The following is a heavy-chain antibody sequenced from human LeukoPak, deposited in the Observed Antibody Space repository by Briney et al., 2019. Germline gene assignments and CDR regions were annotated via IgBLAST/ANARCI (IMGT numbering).Heavy chain of an antibody. J-gene: IGHJ5*02. Sequence: GGSLRLSCAASGFTFINYAMSWVRQAPGKGLERVSSISGSGDFTYYADSVEGRFTISRDNYKDTLYLQLNSLSAEDTALYYCAKAYGYFGWFAPWGQGTQVTVSS. CDR3: AKAYGYFGWFAP. CDR2: ISGSGDFT. CDR1: GFTFINYA. D-gene: IGHD3-9*01. V-gene: IGHV3-23*01.